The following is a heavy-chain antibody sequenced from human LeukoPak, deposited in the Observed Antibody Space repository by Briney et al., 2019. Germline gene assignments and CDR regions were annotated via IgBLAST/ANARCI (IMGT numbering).Heavy chain of an antibody. CDR1: GFTFSSYS. J-gene: IGHJ4*02. CDR2: ISSSSSYI. Sequence: PGGSLRLSCAASGFTFSSYSTNWVRQAPGKGLEWVSSISSSSSYIYYADSVKGRFTISRDNAKNSLYLQMNSLRAEDTAVYYCARVPRYSSSWYDYWGQGTLVTVSS. D-gene: IGHD6-13*01. V-gene: IGHV3-21*01. CDR3: ARVPRYSSSWYDY.